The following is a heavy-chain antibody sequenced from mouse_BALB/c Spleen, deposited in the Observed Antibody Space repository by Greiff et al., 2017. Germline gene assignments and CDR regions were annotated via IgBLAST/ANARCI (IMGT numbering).Heavy chain of an antibody. D-gene: IGHD2-3*01. CDR2: IDPANGNT. CDR1: GFNIKDTY. J-gene: IGHJ4*01. CDR3: ARGGYYVRYYAMDY. Sequence: EVKLVESGAELVKPGASVKLSCTASGFNIKDTYMHWVKQRPEQGLEWIGRIDPANGNTKYDPKFQGKATITADTSSNTAYLQLSSLTSEDTAVYYCARGGYYVRYYAMDYWGQGTSVTVSS. V-gene: IGHV14-3*02.